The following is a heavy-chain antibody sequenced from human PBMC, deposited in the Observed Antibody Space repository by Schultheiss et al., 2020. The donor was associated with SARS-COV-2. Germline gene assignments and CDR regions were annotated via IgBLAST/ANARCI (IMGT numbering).Heavy chain of an antibody. D-gene: IGHD3-22*01. CDR2: INHSGST. Sequence: SETLSLTCTVSGGSISSSSYYWGWIRQPPGKGLEWIGEINHSGSTNYNPSLKSRVTISVDTSKNQFSLRLSSVTAADTAVYYCARVEVNWGHTYYYDRSGYYRTPYYFDYWGQGTLVTVSS. CDR1: GGSISSSSYY. V-gene: IGHV4-39*07. CDR3: ARVEVNWGHTYYYDRSGYYRTPYYFDY. J-gene: IGHJ4*02.